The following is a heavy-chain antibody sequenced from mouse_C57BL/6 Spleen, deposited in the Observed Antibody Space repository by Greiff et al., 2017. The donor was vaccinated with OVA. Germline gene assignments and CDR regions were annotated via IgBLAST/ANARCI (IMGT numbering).Heavy chain of an antibody. CDR3: ASYGYDAGFAY. CDR1: GYAFSSSW. CDR2: IYPGDGDT. V-gene: IGHV1-82*01. J-gene: IGHJ3*01. Sequence: QVQLQQSGPELVKPGASVKISCKASGYAFSSSWMNWVKQRPGKGLEWIGRIYPGDGDTNYNGKFKGKATLTADKSSSTAYMQLSSLTSEDSAVYFCASYGYDAGFAYWGQGTLVTVSA. D-gene: IGHD2-2*01.